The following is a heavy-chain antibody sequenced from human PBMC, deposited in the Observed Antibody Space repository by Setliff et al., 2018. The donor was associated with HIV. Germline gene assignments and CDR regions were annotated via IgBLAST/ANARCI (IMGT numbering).Heavy chain of an antibody. CDR3: ARAYNVYDYRFDSSGYDY. J-gene: IGHJ4*02. CDR2: ISSSSSYI. CDR1: GFTFSSYS. Sequence: GGSLRLSCAASGFTFSSYSMNWVRQAPGKGLEWVSSISSSSSYIYYADSVKGRFTISRDNAKNSLFLQMNSLKAEDTAVYYCARAYNVYDYRFDSSGYDYWGQGTLVTVSS. D-gene: IGHD3-22*01. V-gene: IGHV3-21*04.